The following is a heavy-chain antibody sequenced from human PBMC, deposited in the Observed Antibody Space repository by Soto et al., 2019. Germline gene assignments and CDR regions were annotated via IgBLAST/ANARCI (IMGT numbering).Heavy chain of an antibody. V-gene: IGHV3-23*01. J-gene: IGHJ6*02. CDR1: GFTFSSYA. CDR2: ISGSGGST. Sequence: GGSLRLSCAASGFTFSSYAMSWARQAPGKGLEWVSAISGSGGSTYYADSVKGRFTISRDNSKNTLYLQMNSLRAEDTAVYYCANDEYDILTGFPEYYYYGMDVWGQGTTGTVS. D-gene: IGHD3-9*01. CDR3: ANDEYDILTGFPEYYYYGMDV.